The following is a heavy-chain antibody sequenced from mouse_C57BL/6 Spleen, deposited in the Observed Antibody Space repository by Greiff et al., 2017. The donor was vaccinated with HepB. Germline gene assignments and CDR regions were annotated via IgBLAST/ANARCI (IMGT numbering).Heavy chain of an antibody. CDR2: IDPSDSET. D-gene: IGHD1-1*01. V-gene: IGHV1-52*01. CDR3: ARDYYGSNSYFDY. CDR1: GYTFTSYW. Sequence: QVQLQQPGAELVRPGSSVKLSCKASGYTFTSYWMHWVKQRPIQGLDWIGNIDPSDSETHYNQKFKDKATLTVDKSSSTAYMQLSSLTSEDSAVYYWARDYYGSNSYFDYWGQGTTLTVSS. J-gene: IGHJ2*01.